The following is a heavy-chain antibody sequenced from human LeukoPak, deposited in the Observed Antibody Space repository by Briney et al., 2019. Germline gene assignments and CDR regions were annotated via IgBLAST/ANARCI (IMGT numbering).Heavy chain of an antibody. Sequence: ASVKVSCKASGYTFTSYYMHWVRQAPGQGLEWMGIINPSGGSTSYAQKFQGRVTMTRDTSTSTVYMELSSLRPEDTAVYYCARDRWPIVATNAGVAYYMDVWGKGTTVTVSS. CDR2: INPSGGST. CDR3: ARDRWPIVATNAGVAYYMDV. J-gene: IGHJ6*03. CDR1: GYTFTSYY. V-gene: IGHV1-46*01. D-gene: IGHD5-12*01.